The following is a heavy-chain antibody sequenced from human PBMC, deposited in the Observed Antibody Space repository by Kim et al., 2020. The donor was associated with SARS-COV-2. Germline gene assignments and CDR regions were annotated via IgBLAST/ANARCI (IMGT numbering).Heavy chain of an antibody. Sequence: GGSLRLSCAASGFSFRGYAMRWVRQAPGKGLEWVSAISCNGGSTYYADSVKGRFTISRDNAKNTLYLQMNSLRAEDTAVYYCAKSGDYGIWPCSGQWDDRAERTLLAVPS. CDR2: ISCNGGST. CDR1: GFSFRGYA. J-gene: IGHJ4*02. D-gene: IGHD4-17*01. V-gene: IGHV3-23*01. CDR3: AKSGDYGIWPCSGQWDD.